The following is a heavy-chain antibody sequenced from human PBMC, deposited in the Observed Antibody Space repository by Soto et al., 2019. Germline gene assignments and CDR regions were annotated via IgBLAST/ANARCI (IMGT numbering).Heavy chain of an antibody. CDR1: GYTFTSYG. CDR3: ARDLAYDSSASRAFDI. V-gene: IGHV1-18*04. CDR2: ISAYNGNT. Sequence: ASVKVSCKASGYTFTSYGISWVRQAPGQGLEWMGWISAYNGNTNYAQKLQGRVTMTTDTSTSTAYMELRGLRSDDTAVYYCARDLAYDSSASRAFDIWGQGTMVTVSS. D-gene: IGHD3-22*01. J-gene: IGHJ3*02.